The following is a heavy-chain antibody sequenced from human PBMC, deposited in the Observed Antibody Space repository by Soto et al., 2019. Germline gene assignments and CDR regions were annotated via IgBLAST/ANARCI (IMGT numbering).Heavy chain of an antibody. J-gene: IGHJ6*02. CDR2: INHRGSV. D-gene: IGHD1-1*01. Sequence: QVQLQESGPGLVKPSQTLSLTCTVTGGSMTSGDQYWTWIRHRPGEGLEWFGYINHRGSVYYNPSLKSRVSMSVDTSKNQFSLNLSSVTAADTAVYYCARELPQRQGRNMDVWGQGTTVTVSS. CDR1: GGSMTSGDQY. V-gene: IGHV4-31*03. CDR3: ARELPQRQGRNMDV.